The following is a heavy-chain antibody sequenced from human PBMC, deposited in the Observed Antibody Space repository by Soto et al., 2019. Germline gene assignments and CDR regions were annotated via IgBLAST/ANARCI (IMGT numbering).Heavy chain of an antibody. CDR3: ASRRGDY. Sequence: QVQLQESGPGMVKPSQTLSLTCTVSGGSVSSGEDHWSWIRQPPGKGLEWIGYIYYSGSTYYNPSLKSRVTISVDTSKNQFSLKLSSATAADTAVYYCASRRGDYWGQGALVTVSS. CDR1: GGSVSSGEDH. D-gene: IGHD3-10*01. J-gene: IGHJ4*02. V-gene: IGHV4-30-4*01. CDR2: IYYSGST.